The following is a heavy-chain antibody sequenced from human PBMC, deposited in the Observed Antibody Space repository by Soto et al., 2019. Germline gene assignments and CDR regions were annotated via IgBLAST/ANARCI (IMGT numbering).Heavy chain of an antibody. CDR1: GFTFSDYA. CDR3: ARSLAGCSNTSCQYFDY. Sequence: GGSLRLSCTGSGFTFSDYAVNWVRQAPGKGLEWVGFIRSEAYGGTPEYAASAKGIFTISRDDSKSIAYLQMNSLKTEDTAVYYCARSLAGCSNTSCQYFDYWGRGALVTVSS. CDR2: IRSEAYGGTP. V-gene: IGHV3-49*04. D-gene: IGHD2-2*01. J-gene: IGHJ4*02.